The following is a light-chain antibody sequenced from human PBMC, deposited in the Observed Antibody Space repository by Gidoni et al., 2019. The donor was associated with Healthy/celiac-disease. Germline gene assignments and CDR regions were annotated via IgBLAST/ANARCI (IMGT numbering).Light chain of an antibody. CDR3: QQYNNWPYT. CDR1: QSVSSN. V-gene: IGKV3-15*01. Sequence: ELVLTQSPSTLSVSPGERATLSCRASQSVSSNLAWYQQKPCQAPRLLIYGASTRDTGIPARFSGSGSGTEFTLTISSLQSEDFAVYYCQQYNNWPYTFGQXTKLEIK. CDR2: GAS. J-gene: IGKJ2*01.